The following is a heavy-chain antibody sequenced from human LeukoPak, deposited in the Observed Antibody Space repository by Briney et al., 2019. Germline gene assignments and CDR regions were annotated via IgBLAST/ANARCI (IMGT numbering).Heavy chain of an antibody. CDR3: AKRWDYGYFDY. CDR2: INSDGSST. J-gene: IGHJ4*02. D-gene: IGHD4-17*01. Sequence: GGSLRLSCAASGFTFSSYWMHWVRHAPGKGLVWVSRINSDGSSTSYADSVRGRFTISRDNSKNTLYLQMNSLRAEDTAIYYCAKRWDYGYFDYWGQGTLVTVSS. V-gene: IGHV3-74*01. CDR1: GFTFSSYW.